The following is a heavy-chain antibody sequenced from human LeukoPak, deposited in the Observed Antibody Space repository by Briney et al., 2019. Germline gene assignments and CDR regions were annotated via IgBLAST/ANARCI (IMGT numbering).Heavy chain of an antibody. V-gene: IGHV4-59*01. CDR1: GGSISSYY. D-gene: IGHD6-6*01. CDR3: ARDKRNLEYSSSSGLYYYYMDV. J-gene: IGHJ6*03. CDR2: IYYSGST. Sequence: SETLSLTCTVSGGSISSYYWSWVRQPPGKGLEWIGYIYYSGSTNYNPSLKSRVTISVDTSKNQFSLKLSSVTAADTAVYYCARDKRNLEYSSSSGLYYYYMDVWGKGTTVTVSS.